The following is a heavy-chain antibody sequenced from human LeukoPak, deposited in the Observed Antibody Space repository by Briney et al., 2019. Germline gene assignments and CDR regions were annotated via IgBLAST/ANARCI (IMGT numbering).Heavy chain of an antibody. CDR3: ATLSGDYYDSSGYYYVRRYYYYGMDV. J-gene: IGHJ6*02. Sequence: SETLSLTCTMSGDSTNTYFWSWLRQPPGEGLEWIGYIYYTGTTNYNPSLKSRVTISVDTSKNQFSLKLSSVTAADTAVYYCATLSGDYYDSSGYYYVRRYYYYGMDVWGQGTTVTVSS. CDR1: GDSTNTYF. V-gene: IGHV4-59*01. CDR2: IYYTGTT. D-gene: IGHD3-22*01.